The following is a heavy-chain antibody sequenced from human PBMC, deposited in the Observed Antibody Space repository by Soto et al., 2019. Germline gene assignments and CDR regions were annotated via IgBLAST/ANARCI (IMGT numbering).Heavy chain of an antibody. Sequence: QVQLQESGPGLVKPSGTLSLTCAVSGGSISSSNWWSWVHQPPGKGLEWNGEIYHSGSTNYNPSLKSRVTIAVDKSKNQFSLKLSSVTAADTAVYYCAGLYGSGSHNPAVIDPWGHGTLVTVSS. V-gene: IGHV4-4*02. CDR2: IYHSGST. CDR3: AGLYGSGSHNPAVIDP. J-gene: IGHJ5*02. CDR1: GGSISSSNW. D-gene: IGHD3-10*01.